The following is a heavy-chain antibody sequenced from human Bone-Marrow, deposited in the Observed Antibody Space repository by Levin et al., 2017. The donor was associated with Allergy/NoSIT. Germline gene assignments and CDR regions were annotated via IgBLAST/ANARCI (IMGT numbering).Heavy chain of an antibody. CDR3: TRGPRLEWFRSGMDV. D-gene: IGHD3-3*01. V-gene: IGHV3-49*04. CDR1: GFSFGDHA. J-gene: IGHJ6*02. Sequence: GGSLRLSCTTFGFSFGDHAISWVRQAPGKGLEWVGFIRSKGYGGTTEFAASVKGRFSISRDDSTGIAYLQMNSLKTEDTAVYYCTRGPRLEWFRSGMDVWGQGTTVTVSS. CDR2: IRSKGYGGTT.